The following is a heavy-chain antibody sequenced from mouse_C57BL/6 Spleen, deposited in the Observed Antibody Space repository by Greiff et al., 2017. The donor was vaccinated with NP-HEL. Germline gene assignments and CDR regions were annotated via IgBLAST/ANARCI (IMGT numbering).Heavy chain of an antibody. D-gene: IGHD1-1*01. Sequence: EVKLVESGGGLVKPGGSLKLSCAASGFTFSDYGMHWVRQAPEKGLEWVAYISSGSSTIYYADTVKGRFTISRDNAKNTLFLQMTSLRSEDTAMYYCASTTVHYFDYWGQGTTLTVSS. CDR1: GFTFSDYG. J-gene: IGHJ2*01. CDR2: ISSGSSTI. CDR3: ASTTVHYFDY. V-gene: IGHV5-17*01.